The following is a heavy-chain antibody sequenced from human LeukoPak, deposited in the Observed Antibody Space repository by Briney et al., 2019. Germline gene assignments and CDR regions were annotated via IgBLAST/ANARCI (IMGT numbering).Heavy chain of an antibody. Sequence: GGSLRLSCAASGFTFSSYWMSWVRQAPGKGLEWVANIKQDGSEKYYVDSVKGRFTISRDNAKNSLYLQMNSLRAEDTAVYYCARVSIVVVVAAGGYFDYWGQGTLVTVSS. D-gene: IGHD2-15*01. CDR1: GFTFSSYW. J-gene: IGHJ4*02. V-gene: IGHV3-7*01. CDR2: IKQDGSEK. CDR3: ARVSIVVVVAAGGYFDY.